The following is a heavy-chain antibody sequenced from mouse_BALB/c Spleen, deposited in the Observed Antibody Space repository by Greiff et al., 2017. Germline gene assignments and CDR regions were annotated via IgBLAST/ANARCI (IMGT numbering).Heavy chain of an antibody. CDR2: ISYSGST. D-gene: IGHD3-1*01. Sequence: EVKLMESGPGLVKPSQSLSLTCTVTGYSITSDYAWNWIRQFPGNKLEWMGYISYSGSTSYNPSLKSRISITRDTSKNQFFLQLNSVTTEDTATYYCASSGWFAYWGQGTLVTVSA. J-gene: IGHJ3*01. CDR3: ASSGWFAY. V-gene: IGHV3-2*02. CDR1: GYSITSDYA.